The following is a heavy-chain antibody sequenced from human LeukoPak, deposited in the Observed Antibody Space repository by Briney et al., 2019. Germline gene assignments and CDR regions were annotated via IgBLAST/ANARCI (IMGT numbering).Heavy chain of an antibody. D-gene: IGHD3-22*01. Sequence: PSETLSLTCTVSGGSISSGGYYWGWIRQHPGKGLEWIGYIYYSGSTYYNPSLKSRVTISVDTSKNQFSLKLSSVTAADTAVYYCASTPVDSSGYYDYWGQGTLVTVSS. CDR2: IYYSGST. V-gene: IGHV4-31*03. CDR3: ASTPVDSSGYYDY. CDR1: GGSISSGGYY. J-gene: IGHJ4*02.